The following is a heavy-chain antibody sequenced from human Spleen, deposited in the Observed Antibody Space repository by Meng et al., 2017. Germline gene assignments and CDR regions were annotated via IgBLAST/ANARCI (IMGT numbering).Heavy chain of an antibody. Sequence: EVQLVESGGGLMQPGGSLRLSCAASGFRVSSDYMTWVRQAPGKRLVWVSTISSTGGATYYADSVKGRLTISRDNSKNTLYLQMNSLRAEDTAVYYCVPRTTYFDSWGLGTLVTVSS. CDR3: VPRTTYFDS. J-gene: IGHJ4*02. V-gene: IGHV3-53*01. D-gene: IGHD4-11*01. CDR1: GFRVSSDY. CDR2: SSTGGAT.